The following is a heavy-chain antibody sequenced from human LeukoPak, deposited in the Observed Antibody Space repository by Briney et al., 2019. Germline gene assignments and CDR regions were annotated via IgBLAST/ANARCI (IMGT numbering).Heavy chain of an antibody. CDR1: GFTFSSYA. CDR2: ISGSGGST. CDR3: ANESPFLDY. V-gene: IGHV3-23*01. J-gene: IGHJ4*02. Sequence: GGSLRLSCAASGFTFSSYAMSWVCQAPGKGLDWVSVISGSGGSTHYADPVKGRFTISRDNSKNTLYLQTNSLRAEDTAVYYCANESPFLDYWGQGTLVTVSS.